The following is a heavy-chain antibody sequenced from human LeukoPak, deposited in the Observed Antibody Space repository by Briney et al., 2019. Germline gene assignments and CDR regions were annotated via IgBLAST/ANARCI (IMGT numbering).Heavy chain of an antibody. CDR1: GGSISSYY. CDR2: IYYSGST. Sequence: SETLSLTCTVSGGSISSYYWSWIRQPPGKGLEWIGFIYYSGSTNYNPSLKSRVSISVDTSKNQFSLKLSSVTAADTAVYYCARTGKNWEAGYGMDVWGQGTTVTVSS. CDR3: ARTGKNWEAGYGMDV. J-gene: IGHJ6*02. V-gene: IGHV4-59*01. D-gene: IGHD7-27*01.